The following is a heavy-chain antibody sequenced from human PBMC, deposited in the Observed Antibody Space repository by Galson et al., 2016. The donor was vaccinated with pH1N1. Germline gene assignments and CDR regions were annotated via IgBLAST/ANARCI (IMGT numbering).Heavy chain of an antibody. Sequence: SLRLSCAASGFTFGNYWMHWVRQVPGKGPEWVANIKEDGSETYYVDSVRGRFTISRDNAKNSLYLQMNSLRDEDTAVYYCARAIGSRSAYCGQGTLVTVSS. CDR2: IKEDGSET. CDR3: ARAIGSRSAY. J-gene: IGHJ4*02. D-gene: IGHD3-16*02. V-gene: IGHV3-7*01. CDR1: GFTFGNYW.